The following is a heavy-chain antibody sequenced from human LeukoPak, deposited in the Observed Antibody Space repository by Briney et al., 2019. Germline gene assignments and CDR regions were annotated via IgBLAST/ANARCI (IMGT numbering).Heavy chain of an antibody. D-gene: IGHD3-22*01. CDR3: TTHSQIVEDYYDSSGYYYAFDY. J-gene: IGHJ4*02. CDR1: GFTFSNAW. V-gene: IGHV3-15*01. Sequence: PGGSLRPSCAASGFTFSNAWMSWVRQAPGKGLEWVGRIKSKTDGGTTDYAAPVKGRFTISRDDSKNTLYLQMNSLKTEDTAVYYCTTHSQIVEDYYDSSGYYYAFDYWGQGTLVTVSS. CDR2: IKSKTDGGTT.